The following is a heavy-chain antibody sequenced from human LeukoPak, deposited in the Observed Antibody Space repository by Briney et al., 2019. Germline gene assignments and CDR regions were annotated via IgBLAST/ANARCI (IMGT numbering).Heavy chain of an antibody. V-gene: IGHV1-18*01. CDR1: GYTFTSYG. D-gene: IGHD1-26*01. CDR3: ARDEDGAYYYGMDV. Sequence: ASVKVSCKASGYTFTSYGISWVRQAPGQGLEWMGWIGAYNGNTNYAQKLQGRVTMTTDTSTSTAYMELRSLRSDDTAVYYCARDEDGAYYYGMDVWGQGTTVTVSS. CDR2: IGAYNGNT. J-gene: IGHJ6*02.